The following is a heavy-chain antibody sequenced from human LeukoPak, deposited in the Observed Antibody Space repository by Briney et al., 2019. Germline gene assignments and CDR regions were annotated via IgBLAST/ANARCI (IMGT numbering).Heavy chain of an antibody. J-gene: IGHJ4*02. V-gene: IGHV3-30-3*01. CDR1: GFTFSSYA. Sequence: GGSLRLSCAASGFTFSSYAMHWVRQAPGRGLEWVAVISYDGSNKYYADSVKGRFTISRDISKNTLYLEMDSLRYEDTAVYYCARAYDSSWHNFDYWGQGSLVTVSS. CDR2: ISYDGSNK. CDR3: ARAYDSSWHNFDY. D-gene: IGHD6-13*01.